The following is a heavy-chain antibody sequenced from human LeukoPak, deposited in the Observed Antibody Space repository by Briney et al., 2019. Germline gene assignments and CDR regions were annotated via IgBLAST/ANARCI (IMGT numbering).Heavy chain of an antibody. D-gene: IGHD5-18*01. Sequence: SETLSLTCAVYGGSFSGYYWSWIRQPPGKGLEWIGEINHSGSTNYNPSLKSRVTISVDTSKNQFSLKLSSVTAADTAVYYCARMKSGYSYGKKYYFDYWGQGTLVTVSS. CDR3: ARMKSGYSYGKKYYFDY. CDR2: INHSGST. J-gene: IGHJ4*02. V-gene: IGHV4-34*01. CDR1: GGSFSGYY.